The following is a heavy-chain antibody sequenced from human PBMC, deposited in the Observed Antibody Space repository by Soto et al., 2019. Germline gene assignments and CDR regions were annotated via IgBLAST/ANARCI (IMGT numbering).Heavy chain of an antibody. Sequence: PGGSLRLSCAASGFTVSSNYMSWVRQAPGKGLEWVSVIYSGGSTYYADSVKGRFTISRDNSKNTLYLQMNSLRAEDTAVYYCARGRGVAAAGMNFDYWGQGALVTVSS. CDR3: ARGRGVAAAGMNFDY. D-gene: IGHD6-13*01. J-gene: IGHJ4*02. CDR1: GFTVSSNY. CDR2: IYSGGST. V-gene: IGHV3-53*01.